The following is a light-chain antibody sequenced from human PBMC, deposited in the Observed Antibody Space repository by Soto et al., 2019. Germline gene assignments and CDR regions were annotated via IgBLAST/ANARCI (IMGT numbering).Light chain of an antibody. Sequence: QSALTQPASVSGSPGQSVTISCTGTSSDIGGYRYVSWYQQRPGKAPKLMIHDVTNRPSGVSDRFSGSKSGNTASLTISGLQAEDEADYYCTSYTSDSSVIFGAGTKLTVL. CDR1: SSDIGGYRY. V-gene: IGLV2-14*03. CDR3: TSYTSDSSVI. CDR2: DVT. J-gene: IGLJ2*01.